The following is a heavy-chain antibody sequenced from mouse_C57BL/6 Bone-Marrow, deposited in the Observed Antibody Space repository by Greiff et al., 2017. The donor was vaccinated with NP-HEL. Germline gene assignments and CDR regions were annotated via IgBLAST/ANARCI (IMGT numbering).Heavy chain of an antibody. CDR2: LSDGGSST. D-gene: IGHD2-5*01. V-gene: IGHV5-4*03. CDR1: GFTFSSYA. CDR3: ARGSLYSNYPY. Sequence: EVKLEESGGGLVKPGGSLKLSCAASGFTFSSYAMSWVRQTPEKRLEWVATLSDGGSSTYYPDNVKGRFTISRDNAKNNLYLQMSHLKSEDTAMYYCARGSLYSNYPYWGQGTLVTVSA. J-gene: IGHJ3*01.